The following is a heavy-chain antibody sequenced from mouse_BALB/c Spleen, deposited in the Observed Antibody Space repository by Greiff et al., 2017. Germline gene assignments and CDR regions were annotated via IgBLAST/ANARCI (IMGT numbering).Heavy chain of an antibody. J-gene: IGHJ2*01. Sequence: EVKLVESGGGLVQPKGSLKLSCAASGFTFNTYAMNWVRQAPGKGLEWVARIRSKSNNYATYYADSVKDRFTISRDDSQSMLYLQMNNLKTEDTAMYYCVRLYYGLDYWGQGTTLTVSS. V-gene: IGHV10-1*02. CDR1: GFTFNTYA. D-gene: IGHD1-1*01. CDR3: VRLYYGLDY. CDR2: IRSKSNNYAT.